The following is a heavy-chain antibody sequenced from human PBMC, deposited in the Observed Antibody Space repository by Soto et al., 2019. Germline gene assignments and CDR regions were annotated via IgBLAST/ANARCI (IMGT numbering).Heavy chain of an antibody. CDR2: IYYSGST. J-gene: IGHJ5*02. CDR3: ARWWSGSRQGFDP. Sequence: QVQLQESGPGLVKPSQTLSLTCTVSGGSISSGDYYWSWIRQHPGKGLEWIGYIYYSGSTYYNPSLQSRVTISVDTSKNHSSLKLSSVTAADTAVYYCARWWSGSRQGFDPWGQGTLVTVSS. CDR1: GGSISSGDYY. V-gene: IGHV4-31*03. D-gene: IGHD3-3*01.